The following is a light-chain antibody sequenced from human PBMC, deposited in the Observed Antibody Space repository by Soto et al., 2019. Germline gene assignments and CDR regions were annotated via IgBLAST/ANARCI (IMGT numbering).Light chain of an antibody. CDR2: AAS. V-gene: IGKV1-6*01. J-gene: IGKJ2*01. Sequence: AIQMTQSPSSLSASVGDRVTITCRASQGIRNDLGWYQQKPGTAPKLLIYAASNLQSGVPSRFSASGSGTVFTLTISTLQPEDFATYYCLQDYRYPRTFGQGTKLEMK. CDR3: LQDYRYPRT. CDR1: QGIRND.